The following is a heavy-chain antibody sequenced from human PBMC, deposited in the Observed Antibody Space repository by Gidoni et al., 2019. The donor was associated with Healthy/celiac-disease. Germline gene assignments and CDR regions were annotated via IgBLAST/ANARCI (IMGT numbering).Heavy chain of an antibody. V-gene: IGHV3-9*01. J-gene: IGHJ4*02. CDR3: AKGLDSSGWYSLYYYFDD. D-gene: IGHD6-19*01. CDR2: ISWNSGSI. Sequence: EVQLVESGGGLVQPGRSLGLSCAASGFPFDAYAMDWVRQAPGTGLGWVSGISWNSGSIGYADSVKGRFTISRDNAKNSLYLQMNRLRAEDTALYYCAKGLDSSGWYSLYYYFDDWGQGTLVTVSS. CDR1: GFPFDAYA.